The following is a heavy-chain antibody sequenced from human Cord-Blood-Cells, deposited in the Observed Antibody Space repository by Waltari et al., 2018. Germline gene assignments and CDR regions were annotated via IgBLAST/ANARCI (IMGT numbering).Heavy chain of an antibody. CDR2: SNPNRGGT. J-gene: IGHJ5*02. CDR3: ARGGYSGYDTWCNP. CDR1: GYTFTGYY. D-gene: IGHD5-12*01. V-gene: IGHV1-2*06. Sequence: QVQLVQSGAEVKKPGASVKVSCKASGYTFTGYYMHWVRQAPGQGLEWMERSNPNRGGTNYAQKYQGRVDMTRDTSLSTAYIELSSLSSDDTAVYSCARGGYSGYDTWCNPWGQGTLVTVSS.